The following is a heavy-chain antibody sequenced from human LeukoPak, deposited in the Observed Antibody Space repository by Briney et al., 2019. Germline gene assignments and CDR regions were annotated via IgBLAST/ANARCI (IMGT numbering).Heavy chain of an antibody. CDR3: ARGGVGYCSGGSCPFNWFDP. CDR1: GYTFTGYY. V-gene: IGHV1-18*04. J-gene: IGHJ5*02. CDR2: ISPYNGNT. D-gene: IGHD2-15*01. Sequence: ASVKVSCKASGYTFTGYYMHWVRQAPGQGLEWMGWISPYNGNTDYAQKVQGRVTMTTDTSTSTAYMELRILRSDDTAVYYCARGGVGYCSGGSCPFNWFDPWGQGTLVTVSS.